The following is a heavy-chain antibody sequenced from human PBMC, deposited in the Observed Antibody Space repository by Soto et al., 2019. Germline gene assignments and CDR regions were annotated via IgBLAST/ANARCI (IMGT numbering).Heavy chain of an antibody. V-gene: IGHV4-34*01. CDR3: ARGRRKGIAARPAWFDP. D-gene: IGHD6-6*01. CDR2: INHSGST. J-gene: IGHJ5*02. CDR1: GGSFSGYY. Sequence: PETLSLTCAVYGGSFSGYYWSWIRQPPGKGLEWIGEINHSGSTNYNPSLKSRVTISVDTSKNQFSLKLSSVTAADTAVYYCARGRRKGIAARPAWFDPWGQGTLVTVSS.